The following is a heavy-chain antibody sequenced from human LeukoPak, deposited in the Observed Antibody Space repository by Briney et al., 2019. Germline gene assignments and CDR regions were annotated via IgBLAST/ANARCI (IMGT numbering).Heavy chain of an antibody. D-gene: IGHD1-26*01. Sequence: SQTLSLTCAISGDSVSSNSATWNWIRQSPSRGLEWLGRTYYKSKWYNDYAVSVKSRITINSDTSKNQFSLQLSSVTPDDTAVYYCARVSSPWSPRDAFDIWGQGTVGTVSS. J-gene: IGHJ3*02. CDR2: TYYKSKWYN. CDR1: GDSVSSNSAT. V-gene: IGHV6-1*01. CDR3: ARVSSPWSPRDAFDI.